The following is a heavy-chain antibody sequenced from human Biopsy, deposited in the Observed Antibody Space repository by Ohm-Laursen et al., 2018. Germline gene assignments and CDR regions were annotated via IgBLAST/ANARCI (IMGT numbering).Heavy chain of an antibody. CDR3: TRVRTFGGVIGGYYFDS. CDR1: GYFIISGYY. J-gene: IGHJ4*02. Sequence: GTLSLTCDVSGYFIISGYYWGWIRQSPGKGLEWIGYIYDNGDTCYNPSLMSLVSISADTSKNQVSLRLNSVTAADTAVYYCTRVRTFGGVIGGYYFDSWGQGILVTVSS. V-gene: IGHV4-38-2*01. CDR2: IYDNGDT. D-gene: IGHD3-16*02.